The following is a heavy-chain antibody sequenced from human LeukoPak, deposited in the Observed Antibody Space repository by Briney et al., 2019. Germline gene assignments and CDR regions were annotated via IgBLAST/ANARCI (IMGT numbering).Heavy chain of an antibody. V-gene: IGHV1-8*03. CDR1: GGTFSSYA. CDR3: ATGATGFDY. CDR2: MNPNSGNT. Sequence: ASVKVSCKASGGTFSSYAISWVRQATGQGLEWMGWMNPNSGNTGYAQKFQGRVTITRNTSISTAYMELSSLRSEDTAVYYCATGATGFDYWGQGTLVTVSS. J-gene: IGHJ4*02.